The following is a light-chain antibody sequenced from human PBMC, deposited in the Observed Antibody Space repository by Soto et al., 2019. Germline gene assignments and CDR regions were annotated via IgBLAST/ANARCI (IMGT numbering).Light chain of an antibody. CDR3: TSYVGNDIWV. CDR2: EVT. J-gene: IGLJ3*02. CDR1: SSDVGAYKY. V-gene: IGLV2-8*01. Sequence: QSALTQPPSASGSPGQSVTISCTGTSSDVGAYKYVSWYQQYPGKAPKLMIYEVTKRPSGVPDRFSGSKSGNTASLTVSGLQAEDEADYYCTSYVGNDIWVFGGGTKLTLL.